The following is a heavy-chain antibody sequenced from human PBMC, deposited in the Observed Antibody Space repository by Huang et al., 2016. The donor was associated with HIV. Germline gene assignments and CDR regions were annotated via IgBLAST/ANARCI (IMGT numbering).Heavy chain of an antibody. CDR3: ASNGYSSSWGDPFDI. V-gene: IGHV3-7*01. Sequence: EVQLVESGGGSVQPGGSLRLSCAASGFTFSSYWMGWVRQAPGKGLEWVANIKQDGSEKYYVNSVRGQFTISRDNAKNSLYLQMNSLRAEDTAMYYCASNGYSSSWGDPFDIWGQGTMVTVSS. J-gene: IGHJ3*02. D-gene: IGHD6-13*01. CDR1: GFTFSSYW. CDR2: IKQDGSEK.